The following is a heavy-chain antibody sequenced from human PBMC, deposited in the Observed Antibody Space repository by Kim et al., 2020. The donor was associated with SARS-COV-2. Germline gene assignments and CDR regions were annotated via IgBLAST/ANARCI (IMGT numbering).Heavy chain of an antibody. D-gene: IGHD6-19*01. CDR1: GFTFISYS. CDR3: ARHRDHSSGWYSGGY. Sequence: GGSLRLSCAASGFTFISYSMNWVRQAPGKGLEWVSSISSSSSYIYYADTVKGRFTISRDNAKQSLYLQMNSLRDEDTAVYYCARHRDHSSGWYSGGYWGQGTLVTVSP. J-gene: IGHJ4*02. CDR2: ISSSSSYI. V-gene: IGHV3-21*01.